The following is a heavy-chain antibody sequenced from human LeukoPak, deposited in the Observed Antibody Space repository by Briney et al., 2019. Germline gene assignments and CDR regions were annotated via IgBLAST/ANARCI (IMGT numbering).Heavy chain of an antibody. D-gene: IGHD6-6*01. CDR2: IWYDGSNK. Sequence: GGSLRLSCAASGFTLSSYGMYWVRQAPGKGLEWVAVIWYDGSNKYYADSVWGRFTISRDNTKNSLFLQMNSLRDEDTAVYYCTSGFSSSPYFDYWGQGTLVTVSS. CDR1: GFTLSSYG. J-gene: IGHJ4*02. V-gene: IGHV3-33*07. CDR3: TSGFSSSPYFDY.